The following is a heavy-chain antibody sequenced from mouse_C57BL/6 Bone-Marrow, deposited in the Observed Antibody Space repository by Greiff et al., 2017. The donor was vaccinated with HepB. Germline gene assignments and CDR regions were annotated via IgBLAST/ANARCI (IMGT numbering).Heavy chain of an antibody. V-gene: IGHV1-76*01. CDR3: AIYYGSSNFDY. CDR1: GYTFTDYY. D-gene: IGHD1-1*01. CDR2: IYPGSGNT. Sequence: VQRVESGAELVRPGASVKLSCKASGYTFTDYYINWVKQRPGQGLEWIARIYPGSGNTYYNEKFKGKATLTAEKSSSTAYMQLSSLTSEDSAVYFCAIYYGSSNFDYWGQGTTLTVSS. J-gene: IGHJ2*01.